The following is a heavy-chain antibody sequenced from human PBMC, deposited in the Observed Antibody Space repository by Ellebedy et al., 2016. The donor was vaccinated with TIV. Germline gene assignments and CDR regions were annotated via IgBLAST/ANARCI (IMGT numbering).Heavy chain of an antibody. Sequence: GESLKISCAATGSIFSKYGIHWVRQAPGKGLEWVAALWHDGSNKYYGDSVKGRITISRDNPKNTAYLQMNSLRAEDTAVYYCATDGDLGYFDSWGQGTLVTVSS. CDR2: LWHDGSNK. J-gene: IGHJ4*02. CDR1: GSIFSKYG. D-gene: IGHD1-26*01. V-gene: IGHV3-33*01. CDR3: ATDGDLGYFDS.